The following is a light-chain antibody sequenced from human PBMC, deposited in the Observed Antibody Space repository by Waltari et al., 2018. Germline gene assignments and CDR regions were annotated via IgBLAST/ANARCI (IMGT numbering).Light chain of an antibody. CDR2: AAS. CDR1: QGIRMF. CDR3: QQFNSYPLT. Sequence: ITCRDSQGIRMFLAWYQQKPGKAPKLLIYAASTLQSGVPSRFSGSGSGTDFSLTISSLQPEDFATYYCQQFNSYPLTFGGGTKVEIK. V-gene: IGKV1-9*01. J-gene: IGKJ4*01.